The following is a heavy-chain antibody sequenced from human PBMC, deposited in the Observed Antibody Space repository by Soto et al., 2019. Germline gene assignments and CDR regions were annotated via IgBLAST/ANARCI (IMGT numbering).Heavy chain of an antibody. CDR2: TYYRSQWHN. CDR3: ARERGFLSEALDI. Sequence: PSQTLSLTCGISGDSVSSNSATWNWIRQSPSRDLEWLGRTYYRSQWHNEYEESVKSRITINPDTSKNQFSLQLNSMSPEDTAVYYCARERGFLSEALDIWGRGTMVTVSS. V-gene: IGHV6-1*01. D-gene: IGHD3-10*01. J-gene: IGHJ3*02. CDR1: GDSVSSNSAT.